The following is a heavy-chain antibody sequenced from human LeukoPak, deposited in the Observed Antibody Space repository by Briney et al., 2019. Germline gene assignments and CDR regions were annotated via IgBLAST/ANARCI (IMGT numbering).Heavy chain of an antibody. CDR2: ISGSGGST. CDR3: AKDLSSSWYKSFDY. J-gene: IGHJ4*02. CDR1: GFTFSSYA. Sequence: GGSLRLSCAASGFTFSSYAMSWVRQAPGKGLKGVPAISGSGGSTYYADSVKGRFTISRDNSKNTLYLQMNSLRAEDTAVYYCAKDLSSSWYKSFDYWGQGTLVTVSS. V-gene: IGHV3-23*01. D-gene: IGHD6-13*01.